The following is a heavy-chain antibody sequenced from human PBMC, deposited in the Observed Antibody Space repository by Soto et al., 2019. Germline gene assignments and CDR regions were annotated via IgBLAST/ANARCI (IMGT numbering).Heavy chain of an antibody. V-gene: IGHV3-15*01. Sequence: EVQLVESGGGLVKPGGSLRLSCAASGFTFSNAWMSWVRQAPGKGLEWVGRIKSKTDGGTTDYAAPVKGRFTISRDDSKNTLDLQMNSLKTEDTAVYYCTTDPGCGGDCYSPAFDIWGQGTMVTVSS. D-gene: IGHD2-21*02. CDR1: GFTFSNAW. CDR2: IKSKTDGGTT. J-gene: IGHJ3*02. CDR3: TTDPGCGGDCYSPAFDI.